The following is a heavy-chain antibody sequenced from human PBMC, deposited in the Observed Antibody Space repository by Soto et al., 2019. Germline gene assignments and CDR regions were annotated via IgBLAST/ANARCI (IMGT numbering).Heavy chain of an antibody. CDR1: GLNFDDFA. CDR3: AKGRYDFWSPYYFDS. V-gene: IGHV3-9*01. Sequence: EVQLVESGGRLVQPGRSLRLSCVGTGLNFDDFAMHWVRQAPGKGLEWVSGITWNSRVLAYADSVKGRFTISRDNARKSLYLQMDSLRDDDTALYYCAKGRYDFWSPYYFDSWGQGTLVTVSS. CDR2: ITWNSRVL. J-gene: IGHJ4*02. D-gene: IGHD3-3*01.